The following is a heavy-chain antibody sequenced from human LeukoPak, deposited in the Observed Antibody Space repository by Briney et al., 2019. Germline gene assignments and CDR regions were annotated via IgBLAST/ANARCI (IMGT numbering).Heavy chain of an antibody. CDR1: LDSTTSNF. V-gene: IGHV4-4*02. Sequence: PSETLSLTCTVSLDSTTSNFWSWVRQPPGKGLEWIGEIHRSGSPNYNPSLQSRVTISIDRSRNQIVLELSSVTAADTAVYYCAKELRYFDWLVPRHFDYWGQGTLVTVSS. CDR3: AKELRYFDWLVPRHFDY. CDR2: IHRSGSP. D-gene: IGHD3-9*01. J-gene: IGHJ4*02.